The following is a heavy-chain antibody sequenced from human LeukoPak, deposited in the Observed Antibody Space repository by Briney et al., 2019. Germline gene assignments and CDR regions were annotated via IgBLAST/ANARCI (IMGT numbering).Heavy chain of an antibody. CDR1: GGSISSYY. D-gene: IGHD3-22*01. CDR3: ARDYYDSSGYYRHGVDY. Sequence: PSETLSLTCTVSGGSISSYYWSWIRQPPGKGLEWIGEINHSGSTNYNPSLKSRVTISVDTSKNRFSLKLSSVTAADTAVYYCARDYYDSSGYYRHGVDYWGQGTLVTVSS. J-gene: IGHJ4*02. CDR2: INHSGST. V-gene: IGHV4-34*01.